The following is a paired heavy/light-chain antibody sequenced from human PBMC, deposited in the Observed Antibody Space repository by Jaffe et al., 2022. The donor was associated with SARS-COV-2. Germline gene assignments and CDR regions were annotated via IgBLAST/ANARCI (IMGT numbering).Light chain of an antibody. CDR1: QSVSSE. V-gene: IGKV3-15*01. CDR3: QQYNVWPFT. CDR2: DAS. Sequence: EIVMTQSPATLSVSPGERATLSCRASQSVSSELAWYQQKPGQAPRLLIYDASIRATGFPARFSGSGSETEFTLTIGSLQSEDFAVYYCQQYNVWPFTFGPGTRVEI. J-gene: IGKJ3*01.
Heavy chain of an antibody. D-gene: IGHD1-7*01. CDR2: ISGDGSSA. CDR3: RLGTNPDH. J-gene: IGHJ5*02. Sequence: EVQLVESGGGLVQPGGSLRLSCEASGFIFTKFWMYWVRQSPGSGLLWVSRISGDGSSANYADSVKGRFTISRDNAKNMVYLQMNSLRAEDTAVYYCRLGTNPDHWGQGTQVTVSS. V-gene: IGHV3-74*01. CDR1: GFIFTKFW.